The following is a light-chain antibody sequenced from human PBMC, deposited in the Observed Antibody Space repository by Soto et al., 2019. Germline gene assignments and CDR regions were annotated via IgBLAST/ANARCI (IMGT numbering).Light chain of an antibody. J-gene: IGKJ4*01. Sequence: EIVLTQSPATLSLSPGERATLSYRSSQSVSSYLAWYQQKPGQAPRLLIYDAFNRATGIPARFSGSGSGTDFTLTISSLETQDFAVYYCQQRSNWPLLTFGGGTKVDIK. V-gene: IGKV3-11*01. CDR3: QQRSNWPLLT. CDR2: DAF. CDR1: QSVSSY.